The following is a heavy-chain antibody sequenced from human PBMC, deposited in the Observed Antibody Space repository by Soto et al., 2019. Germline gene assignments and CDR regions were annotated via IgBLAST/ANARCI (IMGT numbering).Heavy chain of an antibody. CDR2: INPNSGGT. CDR3: ARGTMVRGVILTPQNNFDY. Sequence: ASVKVSCKASGYTFTGYYMHWLRQAPGQGLEWMGWINPNSGGTNYAQKFQGWVTMTRDTSISTAYMELSRLRSDDTAVYYCARGTMVRGVILTPQNNFDYWGQGTLVTVSS. V-gene: IGHV1-2*04. CDR1: GYTFTGYY. J-gene: IGHJ4*02. D-gene: IGHD3-10*01.